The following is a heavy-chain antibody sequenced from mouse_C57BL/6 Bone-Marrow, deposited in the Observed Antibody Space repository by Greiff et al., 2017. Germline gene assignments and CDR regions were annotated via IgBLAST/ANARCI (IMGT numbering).Heavy chain of an antibody. CDR3: ARGGYY. J-gene: IGHJ2*01. CDR2: IYPGDGDT. CDR1: GYAFSSSW. Sequence: QVQLKESGPELVKPGASVKISCKASGYAFSSSWLNWVKQRPGKGLEWIGRIYPGDGDTNYNGKFKGKATLTADKSSSTAYMQLSSLTSEDSAVYFCARGGYYWCQGTTLTVSS. V-gene: IGHV1-82*01.